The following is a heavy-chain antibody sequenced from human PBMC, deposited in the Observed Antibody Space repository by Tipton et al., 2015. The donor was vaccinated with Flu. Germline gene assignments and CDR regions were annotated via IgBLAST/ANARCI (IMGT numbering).Heavy chain of an antibody. CDR2: IYPVDSNT. D-gene: IGHD3-22*01. J-gene: IGHJ4*02. V-gene: IGHV5-51*03. CDR3: ARRAPYDNIALEF. Sequence: QLVQSGAEVKKPGESLKISCKASGYSFSIYWIAWVRQMPGKGLEWMGIIYPVDSNTKYSPSFEGQVTISADKSFNTAYLQWSSLKASDTAIYYCARRAPYDNIALEFWGQGTLVTVSS. CDR1: GYSFSIYW.